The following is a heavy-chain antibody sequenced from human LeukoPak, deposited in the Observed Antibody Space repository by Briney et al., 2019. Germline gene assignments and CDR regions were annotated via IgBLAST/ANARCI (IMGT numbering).Heavy chain of an antibody. D-gene: IGHD3-10*01. Sequence: SETLFLTCTVSGGSISSYYWSWIRQPPGKGLEWIGYIYYSGSTNYNPSLKSRVTISVDTSKNQFSLKLSSVTAADTAVYYCARLGGGAFDYWGQGTLVTVSS. J-gene: IGHJ4*02. CDR2: IYYSGST. CDR1: GGSISSYY. V-gene: IGHV4-59*08. CDR3: ARLGGGAFDY.